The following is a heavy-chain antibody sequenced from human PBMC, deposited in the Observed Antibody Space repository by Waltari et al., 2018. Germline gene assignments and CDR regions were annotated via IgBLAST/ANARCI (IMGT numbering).Heavy chain of an antibody. Sequence: QVQLQESGPGLVKPSETLSLTCTVPGYSISSGYYWGWIRQPPGKGLEWIGSIYHSGSTYYNPSLKSRVTISVDTSKNQFSLKLSSVTAADTAVYYCARESNSGYSSSWPDYWGQGTLVTVSS. CDR1: GYSISSGYY. D-gene: IGHD6-13*01. V-gene: IGHV4-38-2*02. J-gene: IGHJ4*02. CDR3: ARESNSGYSSSWPDY. CDR2: IYHSGST.